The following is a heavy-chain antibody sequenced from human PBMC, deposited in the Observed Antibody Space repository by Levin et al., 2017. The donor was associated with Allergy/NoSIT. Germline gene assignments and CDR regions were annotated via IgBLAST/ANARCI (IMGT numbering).Heavy chain of an antibody. CDR1: GGSISSYF. V-gene: IGHV4-4*09. Sequence: PGGSLRLSCTVSGGSISSYFWSWIRQSPGKGLEWMGYIYDSGSNNYNPSSKSRVTITVDTSKNQFSLMLSSVAGADTAVYYCCSSVMPGFQHWVRGTLVTVSS. CDR3: CSSVMPGFQH. D-gene: IGHD2-2*01. CDR2: IYDSGSN. J-gene: IGHJ1*01.